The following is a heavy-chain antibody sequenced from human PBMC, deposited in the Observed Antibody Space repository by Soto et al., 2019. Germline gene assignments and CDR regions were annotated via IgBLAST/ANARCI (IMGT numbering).Heavy chain of an antibody. V-gene: IGHV3-74*01. CDR3: ARISSEGIPIRVFDX. D-gene: IGHD6-25*01. Sequence: GSLRLSCAASGFTFSSYWMHWVRQAPGKGLVLVSLINSDGSSTSYADSVKGRFTISRDNAKNTLYLQMNSLRAEDTAVYYCARISSEGIPIRVFDXWGQGTLVTVSX. CDR2: INSDGSST. J-gene: IGHJ4*02. CDR1: GFTFSSYW.